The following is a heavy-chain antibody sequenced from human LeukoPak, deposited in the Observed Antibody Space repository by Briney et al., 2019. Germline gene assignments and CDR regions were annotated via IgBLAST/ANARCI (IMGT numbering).Heavy chain of an antibody. CDR1: GFTFSSYA. V-gene: IGHV3-30-3*01. CDR2: ISYDGSNK. D-gene: IGHD6-19*01. J-gene: IGHJ4*02. Sequence: GGSLRLSCAASGFTFSSYAMHWVRRAPGKGLEWVAVISYDGSNKYYADSVKGRFTISRDNSKNTLYLQMNSLRAEDTAVYYCARDEQWLVETHYFDYWGQGTLVTVSS. CDR3: ARDEQWLVETHYFDY.